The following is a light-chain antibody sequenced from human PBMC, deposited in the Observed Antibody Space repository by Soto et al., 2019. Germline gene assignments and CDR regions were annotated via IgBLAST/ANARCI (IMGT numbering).Light chain of an antibody. CDR3: QQTFNTPWT. CDR2: GAS. CDR1: QRISNF. V-gene: IGKV1-39*01. Sequence: DIQMTQSPSSLSASVGDSITITCRASQRISNFLNWYPHKPGKAPRLLIYGASTLQSGVRSRFSGSGSGTDFTLTIGSLQPEDFATYYCQQTFNTPWTFGQGTKVEIK. J-gene: IGKJ1*01.